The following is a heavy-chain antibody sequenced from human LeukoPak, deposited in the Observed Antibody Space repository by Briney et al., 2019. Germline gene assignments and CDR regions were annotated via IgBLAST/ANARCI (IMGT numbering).Heavy chain of an antibody. J-gene: IGHJ6*03. Sequence: GGSLRLSCAASRLTFKRYAISWVRQAPRKGLEWVSSISGSGGGTFYASSVRGRFTISRDNSKDTVFLQMNGLRAEDTAMYYCAKWDENFYYMDVWGQGTTVTVSS. CDR3: AKWDENFYYMDV. V-gene: IGHV3-23*01. CDR1: RLTFKRYA. D-gene: IGHD1-26*01. CDR2: ISGSGGGT.